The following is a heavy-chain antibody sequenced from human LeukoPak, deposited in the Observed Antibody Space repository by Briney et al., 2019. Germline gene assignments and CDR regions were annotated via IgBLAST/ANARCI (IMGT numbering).Heavy chain of an antibody. CDR3: ARDQEGFDY. V-gene: IGHV1-18*01. J-gene: IGHJ4*02. CDR2: ISAYNGNT. Sequence: ASVKVSCKASGYTFTSYGISWVRQAPGQGLEWMGWISAYNGNTNYAQRFQDRVTVTRDTSTSTVHMELSGLRSEDTAVYYCARDQEGFDYWGQGTQVTVSS. CDR1: GYTFTSYG.